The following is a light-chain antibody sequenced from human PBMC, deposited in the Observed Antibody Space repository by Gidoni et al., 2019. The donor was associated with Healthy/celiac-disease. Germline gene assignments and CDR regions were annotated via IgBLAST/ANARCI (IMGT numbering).Light chain of an antibody. J-gene: IGKJ2*01. CDR1: QSVSSN. V-gene: IGKV3-15*01. CDR2: GAS. CDR3: QQYNNWPPYT. Sequence: EIVMTQSPATLSVSPGERATLSCRASQSVSSNLALYQQKPGQAPRLLIYGASTRATGIPARFSGSGSGTEFTLTISSLQSEDFAVYYCQQYNNWPPYTFGQXTKLEIK.